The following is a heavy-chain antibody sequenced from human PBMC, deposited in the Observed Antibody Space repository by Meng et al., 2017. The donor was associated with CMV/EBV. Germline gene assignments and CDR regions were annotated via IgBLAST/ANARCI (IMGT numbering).Heavy chain of an antibody. CDR3: AGGYIPREYSGSYLG. D-gene: IGHD1-26*01. CDR1: GGSISSSSYY. CDR2: IYYSGST. Sequence: SETLSLTCTVSGGSISSSSYYWGRIRQPPGKGLEWIGSIYYSGSTYYNPSLKSRVTISVDTSKNQFSLKLSSVTAEDTAVYYCAGGYIPREYSGSYLGWGQGTLVTVSS. V-gene: IGHV4-39*07. J-gene: IGHJ4*02.